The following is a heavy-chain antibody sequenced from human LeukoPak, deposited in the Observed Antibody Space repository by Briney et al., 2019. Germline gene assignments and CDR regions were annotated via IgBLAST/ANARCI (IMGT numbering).Heavy chain of an antibody. Sequence: GGSLRLSCAASGFTFSDYGMTWVRQAPGKGLGWVSSISRTSGHIYYADSLKGRFAISRDNAKNSLFLQMNSLIAEDTGVYFCAREDGFYDSSGYSSYWGQGTLVTVSS. CDR1: GFTFSDYG. V-gene: IGHV3-21*01. J-gene: IGHJ4*02. D-gene: IGHD3-22*01. CDR2: ISRTSGHI. CDR3: AREDGFYDSSGYSSY.